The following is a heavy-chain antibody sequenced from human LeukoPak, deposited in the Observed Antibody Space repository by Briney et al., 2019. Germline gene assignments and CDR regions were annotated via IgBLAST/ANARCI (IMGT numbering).Heavy chain of an antibody. CDR2: IKQDGSEK. V-gene: IGHV3-7*01. D-gene: IGHD2-15*01. CDR3: ARVAGYCSGGSCYSFLDY. CDR1: GFTFSSYW. Sequence: GGSLRLSCAASGFTFSSYWMSWVRQAPGKGLEKMANIKQDGSEKYYVDSVKGRFTISRDNAKNSLYLQMNSTRAEDTAVYYCARVAGYCSGGSCYSFLDYWGQGTLVTVSS. J-gene: IGHJ4*02.